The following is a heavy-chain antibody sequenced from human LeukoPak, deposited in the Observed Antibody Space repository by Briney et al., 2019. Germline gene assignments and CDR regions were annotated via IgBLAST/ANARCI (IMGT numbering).Heavy chain of an antibody. Sequence: SETLSLTCTVSGGSISSGSYYWSWIRQPAGKGLEGVVRIYTSRSTNYNPSLKSRVTISVDTSKNQFSLKLTSVTAADTAVYYCARQSFAPFQVGPETPIESWGQGTLVTVSS. D-gene: IGHD1-26*01. CDR3: ARQSFAPFQVGPETPIES. CDR1: GGSISSGSYY. CDR2: IYTSRST. V-gene: IGHV4-61*02. J-gene: IGHJ4*02.